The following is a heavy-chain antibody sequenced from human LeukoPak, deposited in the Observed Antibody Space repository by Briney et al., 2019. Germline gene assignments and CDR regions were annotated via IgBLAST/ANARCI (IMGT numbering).Heavy chain of an antibody. CDR3: ARGHYDFWSGRAGNWFDP. CDR1: GYTFTIYD. J-gene: IGHJ5*02. CDR2: MNPNSGNT. V-gene: IGHV1-8*01. Sequence: ASVTVSFKASGYTFTIYDINWVRQATGQGLEWMGWMNPNSGNTGYAQKFQGRVTMTRNTSISTAYMELSSLRSEDTAVYYCARGHYDFWSGRAGNWFDPWGQGTLVTVSS. D-gene: IGHD3-3*01.